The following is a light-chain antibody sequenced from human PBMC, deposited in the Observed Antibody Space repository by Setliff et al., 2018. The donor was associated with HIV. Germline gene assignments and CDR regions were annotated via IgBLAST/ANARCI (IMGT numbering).Light chain of an antibody. V-gene: IGLV2-23*02. CDR1: SADIGNYNL. J-gene: IGLJ1*01. CDR2: EVN. CDR3: CSYARTGPYL. Sequence: QSVLTQPASVSRSPGQSISLSCTGTSADIGNYNLVSWYQHHPGKAPKLIIYEVNKRPSGVSNRSSGSKSGNIASLTISGLQAEDEADYYCCSYARTGPYLFGTGTKVTVL.